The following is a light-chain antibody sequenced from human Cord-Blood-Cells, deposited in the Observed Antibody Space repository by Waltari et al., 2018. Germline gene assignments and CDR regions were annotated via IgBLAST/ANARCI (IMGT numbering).Light chain of an antibody. V-gene: IGLV2-14*01. CDR3: SSYTSSSTLEGVV. Sequence: QSALTQPASVSGSPGQSITISCTGTSSDVGGYNYVPWYHQPPSKAPKLMIYDFSNRPSGVSNRFSGSKSGNTASLTISGLQAEDEADYYCSSYTSSSTLEGVVFGGGTKLTVL. CDR2: DFS. J-gene: IGLJ2*01. CDR1: SSDVGGYNY.